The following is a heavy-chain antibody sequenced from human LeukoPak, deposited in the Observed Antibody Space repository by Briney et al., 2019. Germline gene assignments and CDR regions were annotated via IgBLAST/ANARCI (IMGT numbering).Heavy chain of an antibody. Sequence: SQTLSLTCTVSGASISSSNYYWGWIRQPPGKGLEWIGSIYYTGSTYYNPSLKSRVTISVDTSKNQFSLKLSSVTAADTAVYYCARGYTLRSFDSWGRGTLVTVS. CDR3: ARGYTLRSFDS. D-gene: IGHD2-2*02. J-gene: IGHJ5*01. CDR2: IYYTGST. V-gene: IGHV4-39*01. CDR1: GASISSSNYY.